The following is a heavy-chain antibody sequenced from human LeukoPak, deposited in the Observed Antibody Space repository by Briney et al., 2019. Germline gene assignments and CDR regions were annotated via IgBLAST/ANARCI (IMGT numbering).Heavy chain of an antibody. D-gene: IGHD5-18*01. V-gene: IGHV3-48*01. J-gene: IGHJ4*02. CDR2: ISSSSSTI. Sequence: GGSLRLSCATSGFTFSSYSMNWVRQAPGKGLEWVSYISSSSSTIYYADSVKGRFTISRDNAKNSLYLQMNILRAEDTAVYYCARTAMATLFDYWGQGTLVTVSS. CDR3: ARTAMATLFDY. CDR1: GFTFSSYS.